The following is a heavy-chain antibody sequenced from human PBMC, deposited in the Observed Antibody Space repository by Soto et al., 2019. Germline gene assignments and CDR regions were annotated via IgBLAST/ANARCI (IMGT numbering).Heavy chain of an antibody. J-gene: IGHJ4*02. CDR1: GYNFAGYW. Sequence: GESLKISCKGSGYNFAGYWIAGVRGMPGKGLELMGIIYPSDSDTRYRPSFQGQVTISADKSISSAYLQWSSLRASDTAMYYCARGGVSTRTFDYWGQGTPVTVSS. CDR3: ARGGVSTRTFDY. V-gene: IGHV5-51*01. CDR2: IYPSDSDT. D-gene: IGHD3-3*01.